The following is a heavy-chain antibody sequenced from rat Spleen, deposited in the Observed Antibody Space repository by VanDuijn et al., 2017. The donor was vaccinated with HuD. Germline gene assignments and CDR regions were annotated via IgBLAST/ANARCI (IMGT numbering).Heavy chain of an antibody. CDR1: GFTFSNYV. V-gene: IGHV5-17*01. J-gene: IGHJ2*01. Sequence: EVQLVESGGGLVQPGRSLQLSCAASGFTFSNYVMAWVRQAPRKGLEWVATIIYGGSRTYYRDSVKGRFTISRNNAKNTLYLQMDSLRSEDTATYYCASHWGRAYFDYWGQGVMVAVSS. CDR3: ASHWGRAYFDY. CDR2: IIYGGSRT. D-gene: IGHD5-1*01.